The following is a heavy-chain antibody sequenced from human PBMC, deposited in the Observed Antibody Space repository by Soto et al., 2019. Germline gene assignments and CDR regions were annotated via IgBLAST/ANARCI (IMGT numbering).Heavy chain of an antibody. Sequence: ASVKVSCKASGFTFTSSAVQWVRQARGQRLEWIGWIVVGSGNTNYAQKFQERVTITRDMSTSTAYMELSSLRSEDTAVYYCAAGGSIAAAGTGYYYGMDVWGQGTTVTVSS. CDR2: IVVGSGNT. J-gene: IGHJ6*02. D-gene: IGHD6-13*01. V-gene: IGHV1-58*01. CDR1: GFTFTSSA. CDR3: AAGGSIAAAGTGYYYGMDV.